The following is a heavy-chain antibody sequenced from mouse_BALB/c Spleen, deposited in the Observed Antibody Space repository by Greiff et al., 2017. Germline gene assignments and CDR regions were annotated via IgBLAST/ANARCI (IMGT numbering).Heavy chain of an antibody. D-gene: IGHD1-2*01. CDR2: ISSGSSTI. Sequence: DVMLVESGGGLVQPGGSRKLSCAASGFTFSSFGMHWVRQAPEKGLEWVAYISSGSSTIYYADTVKGRFTISRDNPKNTLFLQMTSLRSEDTAMYYCAKGGYYGYDYAMDYWGQGTSVTVSS. CDR3: AKGGYYGYDYAMDY. V-gene: IGHV5-17*02. J-gene: IGHJ4*01. CDR1: GFTFSSFG.